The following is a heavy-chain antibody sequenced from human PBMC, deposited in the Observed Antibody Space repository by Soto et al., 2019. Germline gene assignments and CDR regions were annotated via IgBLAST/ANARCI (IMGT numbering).Heavy chain of an antibody. J-gene: IGHJ4*02. Sequence: GGSLRLSCAASGFTFSSYAMSWVRQAPGKGLEWVSAISGSGGSTYYADSVKGRFTISRDNSKNTLYLQMSSLRAEDTAVYYCAKERIAVAGSRVRYYFDYWGQGTLVTVSS. CDR1: GFTFSSYA. V-gene: IGHV3-23*01. CDR3: AKERIAVAGSRVRYYFDY. D-gene: IGHD6-19*01. CDR2: ISGSGGST.